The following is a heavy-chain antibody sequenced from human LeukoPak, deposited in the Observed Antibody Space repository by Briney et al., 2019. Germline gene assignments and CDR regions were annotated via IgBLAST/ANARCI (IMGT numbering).Heavy chain of an antibody. Sequence: GGSLRLSCAASGFTFRSDWMSWVRQSPEKGLEWAANINPDGSATYYVDSVKGRFIISRDNTKNSLYLQMNSLRAEDTAVYYCAKKGATTGDFDYWGQGTLVTVSS. CDR1: GFTFRSDW. CDR3: AKKGATTGDFDY. D-gene: IGHD1-26*01. J-gene: IGHJ4*02. CDR2: INPDGSAT. V-gene: IGHV3-7*03.